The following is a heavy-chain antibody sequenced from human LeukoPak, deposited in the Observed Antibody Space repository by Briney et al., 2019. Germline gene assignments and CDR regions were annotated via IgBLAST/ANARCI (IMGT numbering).Heavy chain of an antibody. CDR1: GFTFSSYA. V-gene: IGHV3-23*01. CDR3: ASGPVLYDYVWGSSHYFY. D-gene: IGHD3-16*02. CDR2: ISGSGGST. Sequence: PGGSLRLSCAASGFTFSSYAMSWVRQAPGKGLEWVSVISGSGGSTYYADSVKGRFTISRDNAKNSLYLQMNSLRAEDTAVYYCASGPVLYDYVWGSSHYFYWGQGTLVTVSS. J-gene: IGHJ4*02.